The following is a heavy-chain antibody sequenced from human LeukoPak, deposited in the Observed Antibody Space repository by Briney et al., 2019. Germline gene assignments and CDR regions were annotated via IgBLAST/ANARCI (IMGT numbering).Heavy chain of an antibody. D-gene: IGHD2-2*01. CDR1: GFTFSDYY. CDR3: ARVVGYCSSTSCYYYYYYYMDV. V-gene: IGHV3-11*04. J-gene: IGHJ6*03. CDR2: ISSSGSTI. Sequence: PGGSLRLSCAASGFTFSDYYMSWIRQAPGKGLEWVSYISSSGSTIYYADSVKGRFTISRDNAKNSLYLQMNSLRAEDTAVYYCARVVGYCSSTSCYYYYYYYMDVWGKGTTVTVSS.